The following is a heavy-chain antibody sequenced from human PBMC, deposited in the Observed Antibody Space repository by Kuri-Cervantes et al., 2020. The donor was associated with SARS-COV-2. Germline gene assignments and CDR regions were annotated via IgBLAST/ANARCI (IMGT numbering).Heavy chain of an antibody. J-gene: IGHJ1*01. D-gene: IGHD4-11*01. CDR3: AKDDHSTYWYRDLGSLQH. CDR1: GFTFSSYA. V-gene: IGHV3-9*01. Sequence: SLKISCAASGFTFSSYAMHWVRQAPGKGLEWVSGISWNSGSIGYADSVKGRFTISRDNAKNMLYLQMNSLRPEDTALYYCAKDDHSTYWYRDLGSLQHWGQGTLVTVSS. CDR2: ISWNSGSI.